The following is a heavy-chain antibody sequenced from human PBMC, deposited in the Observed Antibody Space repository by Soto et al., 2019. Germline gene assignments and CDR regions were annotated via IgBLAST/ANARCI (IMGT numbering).Heavy chain of an antibody. Sequence: GGSLRLSCAASGFTFSSYSMNWVRQAPGKGLEWVSSISSSGSYIYYADSVKGRFTISRDNAKNSLYLQMNSLRAEDTAVYYFAREWWGYYSRQHMDVWGQGTTVTVSS. CDR1: GFTFSSYS. D-gene: IGHD3-22*01. J-gene: IGHJ6*02. CDR2: ISSSGSYI. V-gene: IGHV3-21*01. CDR3: AREWWGYYSRQHMDV.